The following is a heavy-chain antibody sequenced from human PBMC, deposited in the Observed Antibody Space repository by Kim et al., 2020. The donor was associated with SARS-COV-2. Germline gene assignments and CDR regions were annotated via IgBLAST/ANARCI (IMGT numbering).Heavy chain of an antibody. CDR1: GFTFSGSA. Sequence: GGSLRLSCAASGFTFSGSAMHWVRQASGKGLEWVGRIRSKANSYATAYAASVKGRFTISRDDSKNTAYLQMNSLKTEDTAVYYCTSMARGLDGVRDYWGQGTLVTVSS. V-gene: IGHV3-73*01. CDR3: TSMARGLDGVRDY. CDR2: IRSKANSYAT. D-gene: IGHD3-10*01. J-gene: IGHJ4*02.